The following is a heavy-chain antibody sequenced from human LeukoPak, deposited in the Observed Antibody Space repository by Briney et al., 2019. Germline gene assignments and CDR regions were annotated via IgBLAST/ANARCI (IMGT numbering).Heavy chain of an antibody. D-gene: IGHD3-22*01. CDR2: IWYDGSNE. J-gene: IGHJ4*02. CDR1: GFTFSTFA. Sequence: GGTLRLSCAASGFTFSTFAMQWVRQAPGKGLEWVAFIWYDGSNEYYADSVKGRFTISRDNSKSTLYLQMNSLRAEDTAVYYCARSPDSISYYIQYWGQGTLVTVSS. CDR3: ARSPDSISYYIQY. V-gene: IGHV3-33*01.